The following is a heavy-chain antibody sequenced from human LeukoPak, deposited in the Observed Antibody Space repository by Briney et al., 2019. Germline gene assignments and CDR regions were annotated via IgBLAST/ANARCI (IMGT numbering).Heavy chain of an antibody. CDR2: INSDGTTT. Sequence: GGSLRLSCAASGSTFSSYWMHWVRPAPGKGLLWVSRINSDGTTTYYADSVKGRFTISRDNAKNTLYLQVNSLRAEDTAVYYCARGNYYGMDVWGQGTTVTVSS. V-gene: IGHV3-74*01. CDR3: ARGNYYGMDV. CDR1: GSTFSSYW. J-gene: IGHJ6*02.